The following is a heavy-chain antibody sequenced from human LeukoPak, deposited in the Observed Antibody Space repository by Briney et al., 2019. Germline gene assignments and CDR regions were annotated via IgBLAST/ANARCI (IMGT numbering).Heavy chain of an antibody. D-gene: IGHD2-2*01. CDR3: ARGLSCSSTSCYPV. Sequence: PSETLSLTCAVYGGSFSGYYWSWIRQPPGKGLEWIGEINHSGSTNYNPSLKSRVTISVDTSKKQFSLKLSSVTAADTAVYYCARGLSCSSTSCYPVWGQGTLVTVSS. J-gene: IGHJ4*02. V-gene: IGHV4-34*01. CDR2: INHSGST. CDR1: GGSFSGYY.